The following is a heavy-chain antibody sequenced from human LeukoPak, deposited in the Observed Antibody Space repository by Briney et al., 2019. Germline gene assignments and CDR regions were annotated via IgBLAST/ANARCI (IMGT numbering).Heavy chain of an antibody. CDR3: AIEIQPSHWSALWPEGY. D-gene: IGHD5-18*01. CDR2: INPSGGST. CDR1: GYTFTSYY. V-gene: IGHV1-46*01. J-gene: IGHJ4*02. Sequence: ASVEVSCEASGYTFTSYYMHWVRQAPGQGLEWMGIINPSGGSTSYAQKFQGRVTMTRDTSTSTVYMELSSLRSEDTAVYYCAIEIQPSHWSALWPEGYWGQGTLVTVSS.